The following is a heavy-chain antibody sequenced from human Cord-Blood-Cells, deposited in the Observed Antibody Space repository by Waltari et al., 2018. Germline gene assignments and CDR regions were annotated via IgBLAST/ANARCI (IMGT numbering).Heavy chain of an antibody. CDR1: GGSFSGYS. CDR2: INHSGST. J-gene: IGHJ5*02. CDR3: AREYSSSSASFNWFDP. Sequence: QVQLQQWGAGLLKPSETLSLTCAVYGGSFSGYSWSWIRQPPGKGLEWIGEINHSGSTNYNPSLKSRVTISVDTSKNQFSLKLSSVTAADTAVYYCAREYSSSSASFNWFDPWGQGTLVTVSS. D-gene: IGHD6-6*01. V-gene: IGHV4-34*01.